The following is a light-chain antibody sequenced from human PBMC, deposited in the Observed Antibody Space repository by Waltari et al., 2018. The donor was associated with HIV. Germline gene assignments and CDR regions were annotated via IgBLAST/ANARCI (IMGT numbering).Light chain of an antibody. CDR3: CSYAGSYV. CDR2: DVT. CDR1: SSDVGGYNY. V-gene: IGLV2-11*01. Sequence: QSALTQPRSVSGSPGQSVTIPCTGTSSDVGGYNYVSWYQHHPGKAPKLMIYDVTTRPSGVPDRFSGSKSGNTASLTISGLQAEDEADYYCCSYAGSYVFGGGTKVIVL. J-gene: IGLJ1*01.